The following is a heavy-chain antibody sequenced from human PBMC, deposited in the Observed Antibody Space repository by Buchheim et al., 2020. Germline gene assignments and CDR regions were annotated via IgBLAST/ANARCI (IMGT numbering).Heavy chain of an antibody. V-gene: IGHV3-73*01. CDR2: IRSEPNSYAT. D-gene: IGHD2-21*01. CDR3: TSLDTLVAR. Sequence: EVQLVESGGGLVQPGGSLKLSCAGSGFSFSGSAVHWVRQASGKGLEWVGRIRSEPNSYATAYATSVKGRFTISRDDSKSTAYLQMNSLITEDTAVYYCTSLDTLVARWGQGTL. J-gene: IGHJ4*02. CDR1: GFSFSGSA.